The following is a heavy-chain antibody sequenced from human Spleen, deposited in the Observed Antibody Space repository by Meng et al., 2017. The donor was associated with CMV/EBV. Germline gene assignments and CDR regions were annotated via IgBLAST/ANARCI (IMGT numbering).Heavy chain of an antibody. CDR3: ARDLITMVRGIIDYYYGMDV. CDR1: DYTFTRYG. CDR2: ISAYNGNT. D-gene: IGHD3-10*01. Sequence: ASVKVSCKASDYTFTRYGISWVRQAPGQGLEWMGWISAYNGNTNYAQKLQGRVTMTTDTSTSTAYMELRSLRSDDTAVYYCARDLITMVRGIIDYYYGMDVWGQGTTVTVSS. J-gene: IGHJ6*02. V-gene: IGHV1-18*04.